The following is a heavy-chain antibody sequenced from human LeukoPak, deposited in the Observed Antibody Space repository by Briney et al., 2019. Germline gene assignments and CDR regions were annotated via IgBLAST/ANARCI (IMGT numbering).Heavy chain of an antibody. CDR3: WGDPTKHATAKQNCFDP. CDR1: GGSFSGYY. Sequence: PSETLSLTCAVYGGSFSGYYSIWIPHPPGKGLEWRGEINHSGRTNYNPSLKSRVNISVDTAKNQFSLKLGSATAADTGVVYCWGDPTKHATAKQNCFDPWGQGTLVTVSS. CDR2: INHSGRT. J-gene: IGHJ5*02. D-gene: IGHD2-15*01. V-gene: IGHV4-34*06.